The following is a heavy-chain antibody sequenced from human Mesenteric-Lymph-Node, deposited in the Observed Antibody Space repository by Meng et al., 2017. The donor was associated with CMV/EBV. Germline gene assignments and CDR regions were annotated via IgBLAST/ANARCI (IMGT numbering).Heavy chain of an antibody. Sequence: GGSLRLSCAASKFAFSDYAMTWVRQAPGKGLEWVSAISRDSDLTFYADSVKGRFTISRDNSRNTLFLQMNSLRAEDTAIYYCAKDCYLRGTRPQGYFDSWGQGTLVTVSS. D-gene: IGHD2-15*01. CDR3: AKDCYLRGTRPQGYFDS. CDR2: ISRDSDLT. V-gene: IGHV3-23*01. CDR1: KFAFSDYA. J-gene: IGHJ4*02.